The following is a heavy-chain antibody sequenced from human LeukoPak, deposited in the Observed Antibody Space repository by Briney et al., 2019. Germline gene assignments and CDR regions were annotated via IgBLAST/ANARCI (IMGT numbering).Heavy chain of an antibody. V-gene: IGHV4-34*01. CDR3: ARGKQQLSFYYYYYYMDV. J-gene: IGHJ6*03. CDR2: INHSGST. CDR1: GGSFSGYY. D-gene: IGHD6-13*01. Sequence: PSETLSLTCAVYGGSFSGYYWSWIRQPPGKGLEWIGEINHSGSTNYNPSLKSRVTISVDTSKNQFSLKLSSVTAADTAVYYCARGKQQLSFYYYYYYMDVWGKGTMVTVSS.